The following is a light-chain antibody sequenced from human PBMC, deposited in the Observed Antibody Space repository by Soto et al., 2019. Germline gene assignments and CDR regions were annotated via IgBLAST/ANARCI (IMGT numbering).Light chain of an antibody. J-gene: IGKJ4*01. CDR3: QQYYSYPST. V-gene: IGKV1-8*01. CDR1: QGISSY. Sequence: AIRMTQSPSSLSASTGDRVTITCRASQGISSYLAWYQQKPGKAHKLLIYAASTLQSGVPSRFSGSGSGTDFTLTISCLQSEDFATYYCQQYYSYPSTFGGGTKVESK. CDR2: AAS.